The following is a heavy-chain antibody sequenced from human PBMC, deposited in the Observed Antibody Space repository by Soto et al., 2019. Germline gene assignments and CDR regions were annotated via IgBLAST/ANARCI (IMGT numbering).Heavy chain of an antibody. CDR3: ARVRGGYYYYGMDV. J-gene: IGHJ6*02. D-gene: IGHD3-16*01. Sequence: ASVKVSCKASGYTFTSYVMHWVRQAPGQRLEWMGWINAGNGNTKYSQKFQGRVTITRDTSASTAYMELSSLRSEDTAAYYCARVRGGYYYYGMDVWGQGTTVTVSS. V-gene: IGHV1-3*01. CDR2: INAGNGNT. CDR1: GYTFTSYV.